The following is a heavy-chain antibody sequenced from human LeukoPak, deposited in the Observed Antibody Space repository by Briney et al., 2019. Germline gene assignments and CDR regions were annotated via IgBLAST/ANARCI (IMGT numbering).Heavy chain of an antibody. CDR1: GVSISSYY. V-gene: IGHV4-59*01. CDR3: ARSRAYDYHFDN. CDR2: IFYSGST. D-gene: IGHD5-12*01. J-gene: IGHJ4*02. Sequence: SETLSLTCTVSGVSISSYYWSWIRQSPGKGLEWIGYIFYSGSTNYNPSLKSRVTISVDTSKNQFSLKLTSVTAADTAVHYCARSRAYDYHFDNWGQGTLVTVSS.